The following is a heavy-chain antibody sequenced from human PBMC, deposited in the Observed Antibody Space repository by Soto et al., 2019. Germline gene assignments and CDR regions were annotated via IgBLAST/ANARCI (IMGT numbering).Heavy chain of an antibody. CDR1: GFNFNNYR. D-gene: IGHD6-19*01. CDR3: ASLKVSRAWDW. J-gene: IGHJ4*02. Sequence: EVQLVESGGGLVQPGGSLRLSCAVSGFNFNNYRMSLVRQAPGKGLEWVATIKEDGSDRYYVPSVRGRFTISRDNAKNSLRLQLNSLGAGVAAVYYCASLKVSRAWDWWGQGTVVTVSS. V-gene: IGHV3-7*03. CDR2: IKEDGSDR.